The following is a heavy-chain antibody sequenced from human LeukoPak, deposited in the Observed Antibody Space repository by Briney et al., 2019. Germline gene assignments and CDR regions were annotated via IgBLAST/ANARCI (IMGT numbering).Heavy chain of an antibody. D-gene: IGHD3-9*01. CDR2: IYYSGST. CDR1: GFTFGSYE. CDR3: ARIVTYDILDI. Sequence: GSLRLSCAASGFTFGSYEMNWVRQPPGKGLEWIGSIYYSGSTYYNPSLKSRVTISVDTSKNQFSLKLSSVTAADTAVYYCARIVTYDILDIWGQGTMVTVSS. V-gene: IGHV4-39*01. J-gene: IGHJ3*02.